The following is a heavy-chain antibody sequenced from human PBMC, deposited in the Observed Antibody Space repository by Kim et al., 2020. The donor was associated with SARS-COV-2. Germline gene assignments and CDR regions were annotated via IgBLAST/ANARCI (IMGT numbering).Heavy chain of an antibody. Sequence: SETLSLTCAVYGGSFSGYYWSWIRQPPGKGLEWIGEINHSGSTNYNPSLKSRVTISVDTSKNQFSLKLSSVTAADTAVYYCARSGSPNWNYAVVDYWGQG. D-gene: IGHD1-7*01. V-gene: IGHV4-34*01. CDR2: INHSGST. CDR3: ARSGSPNWNYAVVDY. CDR1: GGSFSGYY. J-gene: IGHJ4*02.